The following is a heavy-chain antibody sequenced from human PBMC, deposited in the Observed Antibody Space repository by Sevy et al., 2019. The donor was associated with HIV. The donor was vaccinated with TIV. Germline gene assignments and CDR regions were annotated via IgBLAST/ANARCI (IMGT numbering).Heavy chain of an antibody. Sequence: SETLSLTCTVSGGSVSSGSYYWSWIRQPPGEGLEWIGYIYYSGSTNYNPSLKSRVTISVDTSKNQFSLKLSSVTAADTAVYYCAREVAVVAAPVYFDYWGQGTLVTVSS. CDR1: GGSVSSGSYY. D-gene: IGHD2-15*01. CDR3: AREVAVVAAPVYFDY. V-gene: IGHV4-61*01. J-gene: IGHJ4*02. CDR2: IYYSGST.